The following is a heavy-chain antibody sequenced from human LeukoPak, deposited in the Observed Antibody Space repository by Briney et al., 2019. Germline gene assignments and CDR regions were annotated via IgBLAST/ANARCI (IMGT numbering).Heavy chain of an antibody. CDR3: ARGPTPYDSSGYYLSY. CDR1: GYTFTSYG. CDR2: ISAYNGNT. V-gene: IGHV1-18*01. Sequence: ASVKVSCKASGYTFTSYGISWVRQAPGQGLEWMGWISAYNGNTNYAQKLQGRVTMTTDTSTSTAYMELRSLRSDDTVVYYCARGPTPYDSSGYYLSYWGQGTLVTVSS. J-gene: IGHJ4*02. D-gene: IGHD3-22*01.